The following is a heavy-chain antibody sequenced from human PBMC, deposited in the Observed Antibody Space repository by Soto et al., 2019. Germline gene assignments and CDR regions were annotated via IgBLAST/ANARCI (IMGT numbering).Heavy chain of an antibody. V-gene: IGHV4-30-4*01. J-gene: IGHJ6*02. CDR3: ARDLSGTTGLYYYYYGMDV. D-gene: IGHD1-7*01. CDR1: GGSISNGDYY. CDR2: IYYSGST. Sequence: QVQLQESGPGLVKPSQTLSLTCTVSGGSISNGDYYWSWIRQPPGKGLEWIGYIYYSGSTYYNPSLKSRVTISVDTSKNQFSLKLSSVTAADTAVYYCARDLSGTTGLYYYYYGMDVWGQGTTVTVSS.